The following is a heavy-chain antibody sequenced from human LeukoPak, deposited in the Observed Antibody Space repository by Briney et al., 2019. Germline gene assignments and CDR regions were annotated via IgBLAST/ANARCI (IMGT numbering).Heavy chain of an antibody. CDR1: GASINGYY. CDR2: IHHSEST. D-gene: IGHD3-22*01. CDR3: ARVGDTSDYFYYLDY. V-gene: IGHV4-59*01. J-gene: IGHJ4*02. Sequence: SETLSLTCAVSGASINGYYWSWIRQPPGEGLEWIGYIHHSESTNYNPSLKSRVTMSVDKSKTQFSLKVTSVSAADTAMYYCARVGDTSDYFYYLDYWGQGILVTVSS.